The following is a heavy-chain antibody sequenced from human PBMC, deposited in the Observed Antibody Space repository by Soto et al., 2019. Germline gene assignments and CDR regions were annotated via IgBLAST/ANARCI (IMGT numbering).Heavy chain of an antibody. Sequence: QVQLVESGGDVVQPGRSLRLSCAASGSTFSSYDIHWVRQAPGKGLEWVAHISPDGSNAYYADSVKGRFIISRDNAKNMFYLQMNSLRVEDTSVYLCARGPSHGAFDIWGQGTMVTVSS. CDR3: ARGPSHGAFDI. CDR1: GSTFSSYD. J-gene: IGHJ3*02. CDR2: ISPDGSNA. V-gene: IGHV3-30-3*01.